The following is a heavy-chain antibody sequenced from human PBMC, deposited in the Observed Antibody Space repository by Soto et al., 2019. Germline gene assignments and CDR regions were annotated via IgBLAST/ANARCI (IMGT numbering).Heavy chain of an antibody. CDR3: TRGAWGYAFDV. CDR1: GDSISSGGSY. CDR2: IRYSEST. J-gene: IGHJ3*01. D-gene: IGHD3-16*01. V-gene: IGHV4-31*03. Sequence: QVQLQQSGPGLVKPSQTLSLTCTVSGDSISSGGSYWTWVRQRPGKGLEWIGYIRYSESTYYNPSLKSRVIGAIDTAKNQGARRLSSVTAADTAGYFCTRGAWGYAFDVWGQGTMVTVSS.